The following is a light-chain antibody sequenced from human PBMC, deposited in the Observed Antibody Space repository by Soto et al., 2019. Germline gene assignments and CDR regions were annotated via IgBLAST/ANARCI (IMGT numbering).Light chain of an antibody. Sequence: EIVLTQSPGTLSLSPGDRATLSCRAIQSVSSSYLAWYQKKPGQAPRLXLYGASSRATGIPDRFSGSGSGTDLTLTISRLEPEDFAVYYCQQYGSSPPWTFGQGTRLEIK. V-gene: IGKV3-20*01. CDR1: QSVSSSY. CDR3: QQYGSSPPWT. J-gene: IGKJ5*01. CDR2: GAS.